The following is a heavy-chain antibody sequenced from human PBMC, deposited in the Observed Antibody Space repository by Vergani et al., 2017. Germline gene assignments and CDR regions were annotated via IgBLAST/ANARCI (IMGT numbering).Heavy chain of an antibody. Sequence: EVQLVESWGGLVKPGESPRLSCVASGFTFGSYSMIWVRQAPGKGLEWVSSISSGSSYIYYADSVKGRFTISRDNAKNSLYLQMNSLRAEDTAVYYCARDLTRYSTASRRYFDYWGQGTLVTVSS. V-gene: IGHV3-21*01. CDR1: GFTFGSYS. CDR3: ARDLTRYSTASRRYFDY. CDR2: ISSGSSYI. D-gene: IGHD5-12*01. J-gene: IGHJ4*02.